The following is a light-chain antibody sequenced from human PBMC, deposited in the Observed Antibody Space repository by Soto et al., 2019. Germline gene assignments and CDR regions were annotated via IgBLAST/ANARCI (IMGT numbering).Light chain of an antibody. CDR1: SSDIGGYNY. V-gene: IGLV2-14*03. CDR2: DVT. J-gene: IGLJ2*01. CDR3: SSYTSDSTLDVV. Sequence: QSALTQPASVSGSPGQSTTISCTGSSSDIGGYNYVSWYQQHPGKAPKLLIYDVTNRPSGVSNRFSGSKSGNTASLTISGLQAEDEADYYCSSYTSDSTLDVVFGGGTKLTVL.